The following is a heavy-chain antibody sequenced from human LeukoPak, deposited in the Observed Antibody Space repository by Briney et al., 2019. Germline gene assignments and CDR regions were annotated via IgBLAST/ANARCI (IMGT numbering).Heavy chain of an antibody. Sequence: PSQTLSLTCTVSGGSISSGSYYWSWIRQPAGKGLEWIGRIYTSGSTNYNPSLKSRVTMSVDTSKNQFSLKLSSVTAADTAVYYCARSSAYWYFDLWGRGTLVTVSS. V-gene: IGHV4-61*02. CDR1: GGSISSGSYY. J-gene: IGHJ2*01. CDR2: IYTSGST. CDR3: ARSSAYWYFDL.